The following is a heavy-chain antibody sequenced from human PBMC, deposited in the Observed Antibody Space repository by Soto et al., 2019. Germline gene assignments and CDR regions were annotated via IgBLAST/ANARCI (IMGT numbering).Heavy chain of an antibody. Sequence: QGQLVQSGAEVTEPGASVKVSCKASGYTFINYGVTWVRQAPGQGLDGMGWISGNTGKANYAQNLQGRVTMTTDTSTNTAYMELRSLRSDDTAVYYCARDWNCSNTRCQNCFDPWGQGTLVTVSS. D-gene: IGHD2-2*01. CDR2: ISGNTGKA. CDR3: ARDWNCSNTRCQNCFDP. CDR1: GYTFINYG. J-gene: IGHJ5*02. V-gene: IGHV1-18*01.